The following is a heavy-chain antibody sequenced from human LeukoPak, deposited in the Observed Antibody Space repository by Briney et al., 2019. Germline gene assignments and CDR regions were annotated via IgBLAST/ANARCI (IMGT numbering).Heavy chain of an antibody. J-gene: IGHJ4*02. CDR3: ARGGTRSYWLYFDY. Sequence: GVFLRLFCAASGVTFSSYAMHWVRQAPGKGLVWVAVISSEGRERYYADSVKGRFTISRDNSKNTLYLQMNSMRDEDTALYCWARGGTRSYWLYFDYWGQGTLVTVSS. CDR2: ISSEGRER. CDR1: GVTFSSYA. V-gene: IGHV3-30*04. D-gene: IGHD1-26*01.